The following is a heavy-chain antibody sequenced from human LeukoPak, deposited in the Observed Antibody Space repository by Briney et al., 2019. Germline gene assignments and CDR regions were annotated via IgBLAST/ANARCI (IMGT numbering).Heavy chain of an antibody. CDR3: AKVRWGSDNALDS. D-gene: IGHD3-16*01. Sequence: PGGSLRLPCAASGFPFSDYGMYWVRQAPGKGLEWLAVISHDGSNKHYADSVKGRITISRDNSMNTLYLQMNSLTAEDTAVYYCAKVRWGSDNALDSWGQGTLVTGSS. CDR1: GFPFSDYG. V-gene: IGHV3-30*18. J-gene: IGHJ4*02. CDR2: ISHDGSNK.